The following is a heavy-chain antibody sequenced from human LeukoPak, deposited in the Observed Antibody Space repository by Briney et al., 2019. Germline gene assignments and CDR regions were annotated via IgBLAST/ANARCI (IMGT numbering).Heavy chain of an antibody. CDR1: GFTFSDYY. V-gene: IGHV3-11*04. CDR3: ARGGAVDSSSWYYFDY. Sequence: GGSLRLSCAASGFTFSDYYMSWIRQAPGKGLEWVSYISSSGSVIYYADSVKGRFTISRDNAKNSLYLQMNSLRAEDTAVYYCARGGAVDSSSWYYFDYWGQGTLVTVSS. D-gene: IGHD6-13*01. J-gene: IGHJ4*02. CDR2: ISSSGSVI.